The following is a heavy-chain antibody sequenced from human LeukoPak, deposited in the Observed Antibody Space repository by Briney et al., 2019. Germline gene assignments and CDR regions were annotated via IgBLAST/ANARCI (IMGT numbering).Heavy chain of an antibody. CDR3: AKGEVAMVLASPDY. CDR1: GFTLSSYA. J-gene: IGHJ4*02. V-gene: IGHV3-30*04. Sequence: GGSLRLSCAASGFTLSSYAIHWVRQAPGEGLGWVSVTSYDGSKYYADSVKGRFTISRDNSKNTVYLQMNSLRAEDTAVYYRAKGEVAMVLASPDYWGQGTLVTVSS. D-gene: IGHD3-10*01. CDR2: TSYDGSK.